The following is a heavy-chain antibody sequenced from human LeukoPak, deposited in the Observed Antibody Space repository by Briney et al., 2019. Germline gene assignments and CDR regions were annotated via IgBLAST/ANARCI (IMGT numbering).Heavy chain of an antibody. D-gene: IGHD6-19*01. CDR3: AKYGNSGWVIDN. J-gene: IGHJ4*02. V-gene: IGHV4-59*08. Sequence: SEALSLTCTVSGGSIGSNYWTWIRQPPGKGLEYIGYIYYTGGTNYNPSLKSRVTISVDTSKNQFSLKLSSVTAADTAVYFCAKYGNSGWVIDNWGQGTLVTVSS. CDR1: GGSIGSNY. CDR2: IYYTGGT.